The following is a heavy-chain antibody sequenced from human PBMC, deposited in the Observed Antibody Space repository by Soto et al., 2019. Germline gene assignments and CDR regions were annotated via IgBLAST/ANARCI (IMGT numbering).Heavy chain of an antibody. V-gene: IGHV4-30-2*03. Sequence: SETLSLTCAVSGGSISSGGYSWSWIRQPPGKGLEWIGYIYYSGSTYYNPSLKSRVTISVDTSKNQFSLKLNSMTAADTAVYYCARHNYGSGSTYFDYWGQGTLVTVSS. J-gene: IGHJ4*02. CDR3: ARHNYGSGSTYFDY. CDR2: IYYSGST. CDR1: GGSISSGGYS. D-gene: IGHD3-10*01.